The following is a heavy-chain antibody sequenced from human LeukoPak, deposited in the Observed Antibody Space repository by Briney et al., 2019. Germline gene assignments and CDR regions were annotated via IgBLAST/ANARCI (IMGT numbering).Heavy chain of an antibody. CDR2: INPSGRI. J-gene: IGHJ6*03. Sequence: SETLSLTCAVYGGSFNTFYWSWIRQPPGRGLERVGEINPSGRINYNPSLKSRVTISIDTSKNQFSLNLSSVTAADTAVYYCARRWNYGINYYIDVWGKGTTVTVSS. CDR3: ARRWNYGINYYIDV. D-gene: IGHD1-7*01. CDR1: GGSFNTFY. V-gene: IGHV4-34*01.